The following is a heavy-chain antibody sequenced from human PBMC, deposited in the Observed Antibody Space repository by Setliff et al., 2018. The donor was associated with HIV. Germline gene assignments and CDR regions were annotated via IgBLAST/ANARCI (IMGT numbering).Heavy chain of an antibody. CDR2: IKSNTDGGTT. CDR3: TTVGGTGTNNY. CDR1: GFNFNNAW. J-gene: IGHJ4*02. Sequence: PGGSLRLSCAVSGFNFNNAWMSWVRQAPGKGLEWVGRIKSNTDGGTTDYAAPVKGRFTISRDDSKNTLYLQMNSLKTEDTAVYYCTTVGGTGTNNYWGQGTLVTVSS. V-gene: IGHV3-15*01. D-gene: IGHD1-1*01.